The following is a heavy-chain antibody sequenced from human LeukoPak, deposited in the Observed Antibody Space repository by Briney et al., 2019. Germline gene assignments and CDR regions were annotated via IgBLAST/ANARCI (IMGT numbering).Heavy chain of an antibody. V-gene: IGHV3-23*01. Sequence: GGSLRLSCAASGFTFSSYGMHWVRQAPGKGLEWVSGISGSGGSTYYADSVKGRFTISRDNSKNTLYLQMNSLRAEDTAVYYCAKSRLAAAFLQDYWGQGTLVTVSS. J-gene: IGHJ4*02. CDR2: ISGSGGST. CDR1: GFTFSSYG. CDR3: AKSRLAAAFLQDY. D-gene: IGHD6-13*01.